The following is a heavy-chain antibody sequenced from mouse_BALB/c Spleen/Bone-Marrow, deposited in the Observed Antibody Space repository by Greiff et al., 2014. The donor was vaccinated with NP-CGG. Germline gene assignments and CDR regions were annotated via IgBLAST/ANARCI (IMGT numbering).Heavy chain of an antibody. D-gene: IGHD1-1*01. CDR2: TDPANGNT. J-gene: IGHJ2*01. Sequence: VQLQQPGAELVKPGASVRLSCTASGFNIKDTYMHWVKQRPEQGLEWIGRTDPANGNTKYDPKFQGKATITADTSSNTAYLQLSSLTSEDTAVYYCARYYDGSSYFDYWGQGTTLTVSS. CDR1: GFNIKDTY. V-gene: IGHV14-3*02. CDR3: ARYYDGSSYFDY.